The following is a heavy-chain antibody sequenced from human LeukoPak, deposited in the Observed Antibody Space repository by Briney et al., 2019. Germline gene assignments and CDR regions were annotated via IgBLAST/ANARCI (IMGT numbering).Heavy chain of an antibody. D-gene: IGHD6-19*01. J-gene: IGHJ3*02. CDR2: ISWNSGTI. Sequence: GGSLRLSCAASGFTFRNYGMNWVRQVPGKGLEWISLISWNSGTIGYADSVKGRFTISRDNAKNSLYLQMNSLRAEDTAVYYCAREGGWYTLFGAFDIWGQGTMVTVSS. V-gene: IGHV3-48*04. CDR1: GFTFRNYG. CDR3: AREGGWYTLFGAFDI.